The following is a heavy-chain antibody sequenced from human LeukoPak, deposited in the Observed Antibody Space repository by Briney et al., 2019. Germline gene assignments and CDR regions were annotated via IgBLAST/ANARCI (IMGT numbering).Heavy chain of an antibody. CDR2: INPNSDAT. V-gene: IGHV1-2*02. J-gene: IGHJ4*02. CDR3: ARGPEYGGTIDY. D-gene: IGHD4-23*01. CDR1: RYTFIGHY. Sequence: ASVKVSCKASRYTFIGHYIHWVRQAPGRGLEWMGWINPNSDATKYSQKFQGRVTMTRDTSISTTYMDLTRLTSDYTAVYYCARGPEYGGTIDYWGQGTLVTVSS.